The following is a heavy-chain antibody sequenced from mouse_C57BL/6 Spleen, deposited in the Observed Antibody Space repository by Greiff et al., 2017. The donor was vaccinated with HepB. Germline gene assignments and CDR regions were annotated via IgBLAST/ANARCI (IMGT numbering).Heavy chain of an antibody. CDR1: GYTFTDYN. J-gene: IGHJ4*01. D-gene: IGHD1-1*01. Sequence: EVKLMESGPELVKPGASVKMSCKASGYTFTDYNMHWVKQSHGKSLEWIGYINPNNGGTSYNQKFKGKATLTVNKSSSTAYMELIRLTSEDSAVYYCESYYSCRYTLDYWGQGTSLTVSS. CDR2: INPNNGGT. CDR3: ESYYSCRYTLDY. V-gene: IGHV1-22*01.